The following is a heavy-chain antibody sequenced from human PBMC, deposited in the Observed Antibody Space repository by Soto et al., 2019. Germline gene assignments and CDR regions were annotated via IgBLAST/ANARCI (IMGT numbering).Heavy chain of an antibody. J-gene: IGHJ6*02. D-gene: IGHD1-26*01. CDR1: GFSLSTSGMC. Sequence: SGPTLVNPTQTLTLTCTFSGFSLSTSGMCLSWIRQPPGKALEWLARIDWDDDKYYSTSLKTRLTISKDTSKNQVVLTMTNMDPVDTATYYCARIRCGSPYYYYGMDVWGQGTTVTVSS. CDR2: IDWDDDK. CDR3: ARIRCGSPYYYYGMDV. V-gene: IGHV2-70*11.